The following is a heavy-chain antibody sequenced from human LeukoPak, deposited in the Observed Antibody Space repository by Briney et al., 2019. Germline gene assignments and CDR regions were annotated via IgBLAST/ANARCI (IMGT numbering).Heavy chain of an antibody. D-gene: IGHD2-2*01. CDR3: AKEVTLGYCSSTSCSDP. V-gene: IGHV3-23*01. J-gene: IGHJ5*02. Sequence: ESGGSLRLSCAASGFTFSSYAMSWVRQAPGKGPEWVSAISGSGGSTYYADSVKGRFTISRDNSKNTLYLQMNSLRAEDTAVYYCAKEVTLGYCSSTSCSDPWGQGTLVTVSS. CDR2: ISGSGGST. CDR1: GFTFSSYA.